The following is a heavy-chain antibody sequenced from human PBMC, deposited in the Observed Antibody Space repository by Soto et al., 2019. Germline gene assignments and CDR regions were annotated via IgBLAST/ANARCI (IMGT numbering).Heavy chain of an antibody. D-gene: IGHD3-10*01. CDR3: ARNMDYYYGPGSGNGHGF. J-gene: IGHJ6*02. CDR1: GYTFTAYY. V-gene: IGHV1-2*02. Sequence: QVQLVQSGAEVKEPGDSVRVSCEASGYTFTAYYIHWVRLAPGQGLEWMAWINTKFGDTTYAQDFQGRVSMTSDMSISTVYLDLSRPTSDVTAIYYCARNMDYYYGPGSGNGHGFWGQGTTVTVFS. CDR2: INTKFGDT.